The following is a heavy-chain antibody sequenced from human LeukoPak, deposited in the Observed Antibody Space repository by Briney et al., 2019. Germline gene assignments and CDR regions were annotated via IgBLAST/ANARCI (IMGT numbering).Heavy chain of an antibody. Sequence: GGSLRLSCAASGFTFSDYYMSWIRQAPGKGLEWVSYISSSGSTIYYAASVKGRFTISRDNAKTSLYLQMNSLRAEDTAVYYCNVDYYDSSGYHDYWGQGTLVTVSS. V-gene: IGHV3-11*01. CDR1: GFTFSDYY. J-gene: IGHJ4*02. D-gene: IGHD3-22*01. CDR2: ISSSGSTI. CDR3: NVDYYDSSGYHDY.